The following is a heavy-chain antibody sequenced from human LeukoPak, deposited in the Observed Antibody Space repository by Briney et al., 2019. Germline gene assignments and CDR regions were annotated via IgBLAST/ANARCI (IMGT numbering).Heavy chain of an antibody. Sequence: GGSLRLSCAASGFTFSNAWMSWVRQAPGKGLEWVGRVKSKTDGGTTDYAAPVKGRFTISRDDSKNTLYLQMNSLKTEDTAVYYCTTDADSGSHYWPDYWGQGTLVTVSS. CDR3: TTDADSGSHYWPDY. CDR2: VKSKTDGGTT. J-gene: IGHJ4*02. V-gene: IGHV3-15*01. D-gene: IGHD1-26*01. CDR1: GFTFSNAW.